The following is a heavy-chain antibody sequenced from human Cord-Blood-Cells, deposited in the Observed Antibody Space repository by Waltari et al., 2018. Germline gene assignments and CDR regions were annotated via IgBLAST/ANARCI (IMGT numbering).Heavy chain of an antibody. Sequence: EVQLVESGGGLVQPGGSLRLSCAASGFTVSSNYMSWVRQAPGKGLEWVSVICSGGSTYYADSVKGRFTISRHNSKNTLYLQMNSLRAEDTAVYYCAREDCSSTSCYDYWGQGTLVTVSS. D-gene: IGHD2-2*01. CDR3: AREDCSSTSCYDY. CDR2: ICSGGST. CDR1: GFTVSSNY. V-gene: IGHV3-53*04. J-gene: IGHJ4*02.